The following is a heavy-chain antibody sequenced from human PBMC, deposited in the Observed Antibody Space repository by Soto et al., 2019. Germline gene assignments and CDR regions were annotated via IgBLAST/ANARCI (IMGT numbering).Heavy chain of an antibody. V-gene: IGHV3-23*01. CDR3: AKHMSNGSPDY. J-gene: IGHJ4*02. Sequence: EVQLLESGGALVQPGGSLRLSCAASGFTFSSYAMSWVRQAPGKGLEWVSLISASGGGTYYADSVKGRFTISRDNAKNTLYLQMNSLSVEDTAVFYCAKHMSNGSPDYWGQGTLVTVSS. D-gene: IGHD2-8*01. CDR2: ISASGGGT. CDR1: GFTFSSYA.